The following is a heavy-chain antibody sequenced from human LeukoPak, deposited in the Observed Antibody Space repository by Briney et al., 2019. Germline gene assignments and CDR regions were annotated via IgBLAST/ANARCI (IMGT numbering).Heavy chain of an antibody. V-gene: IGHV3-48*04. CDR3: AKEGDNTGYRYFDD. J-gene: IGHJ4*02. D-gene: IGHD3-22*01. CDR2: INSSSGTI. CDR1: GISLSNYA. Sequence: GGSLRLSCVVSGISLSNYAMNWVRQAPGKGLEWVSYINSSSGTIIYADSVKGRFTISRDNAKNSLYLQMNSLRAEDTAVYYCAKEGDNTGYRYFDDWGQGTLVTVSS.